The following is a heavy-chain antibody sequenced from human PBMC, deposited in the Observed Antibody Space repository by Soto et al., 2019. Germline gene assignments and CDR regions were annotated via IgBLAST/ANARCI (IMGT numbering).Heavy chain of an antibody. D-gene: IGHD3-3*01. J-gene: IGHJ4*02. V-gene: IGHV1-18*01. CDR2: ISAYNGNT. CDR1: GYTFTSYG. Sequence: ASVKVSCKASGYTFTSYGISWVRQAPGQGLEWMGWISAYNGNTNYAQKLQGRVTMTTDTSKNTLYLQMNSLRAEDTAIYYCAKERSFWDYWGQGTLVTVSS. CDR3: AKERSFWDY.